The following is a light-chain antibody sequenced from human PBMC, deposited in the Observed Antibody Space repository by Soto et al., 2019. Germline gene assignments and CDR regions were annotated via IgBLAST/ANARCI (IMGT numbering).Light chain of an antibody. CDR2: WAS. J-gene: IGKJ4*01. CDR1: QSVLYSSNNKNY. V-gene: IGKV4-1*01. Sequence: VMTQSPDSLAASLGERATINCKSSQSVLYSSNNKNYLAWYQHKAGQPPKLLIYWASTREYGVPDRFSGSGSGTDFTLTINNLQAEDVAVYYCQQYYSLPLTCGGGTKVEI. CDR3: QQYYSLPLT.